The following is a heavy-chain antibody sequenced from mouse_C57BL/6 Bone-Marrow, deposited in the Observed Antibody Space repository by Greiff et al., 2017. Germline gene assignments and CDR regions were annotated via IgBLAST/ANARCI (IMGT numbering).Heavy chain of an antibody. J-gene: IGHJ2*01. CDR3: ARFFYYGSTSDY. D-gene: IGHD1-1*01. V-gene: IGHV1-81*01. CDR2: IYPRSGNT. CDR1: GYTFTSYG. Sequence: QVQLKQSGAELARPGASVKLSCKASGYTFTSYGISWVKQRTGQGLEWIGEIYPRSGNTSYNEKFKGKATLTADKSSSTAYMELRSLTSEDSAVYFCARFFYYGSTSDYWGQGTTLTVSS.